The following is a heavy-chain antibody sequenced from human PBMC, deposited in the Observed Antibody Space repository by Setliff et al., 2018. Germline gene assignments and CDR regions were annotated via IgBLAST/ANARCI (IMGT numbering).Heavy chain of an antibody. D-gene: IGHD3-3*01. J-gene: IGHJ4*02. Sequence: SVKVSCKAPGGTFSSYAISWVRQAPGQGLEWMGGIIPIFGTANYAQKFQGRVTITADESTSTAYMELSSLRSEDTAVYYCASSRDYNFWSGYYSPLDYWGQGTLVTVSS. CDR3: ASSRDYNFWSGYYSPLDY. V-gene: IGHV1-69*13. CDR1: GGTFSSYA. CDR2: IIPIFGTA.